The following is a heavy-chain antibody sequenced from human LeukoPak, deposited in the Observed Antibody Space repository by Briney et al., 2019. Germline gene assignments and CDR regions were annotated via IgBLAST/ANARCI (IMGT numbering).Heavy chain of an antibody. CDR3: ARYSGSYYFDY. V-gene: IGHV4-59*01. D-gene: IGHD1-26*01. J-gene: IGHJ4*02. Sequence: PSETLSLTCTVSGGSISSYYWSWIRQPPGKGLEWIGYIYYSGSTNYNPSLKSRVAISVDTSKNQFFLKLSSVTAADTAVYYCARYSGSYYFDYGGQGTLVTVSS. CDR1: GGSISSYY. CDR2: IYYSGST.